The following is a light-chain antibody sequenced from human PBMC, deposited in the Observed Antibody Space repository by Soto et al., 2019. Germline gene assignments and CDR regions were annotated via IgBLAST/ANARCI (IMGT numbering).Light chain of an antibody. CDR1: QSVGRD. CDR2: GAS. CDR3: QQYNTWPRT. J-gene: IGKJ1*01. Sequence: EILMTQSPVTLSVSPGERVTLSCRASQSVGRDVAWYQQEPGQAPRLLIYGASARATGSPARFSGNGAGTEFALTITSLQSEDFGVYYCQQYNTWPRTFGQGTKV. V-gene: IGKV3-15*01.